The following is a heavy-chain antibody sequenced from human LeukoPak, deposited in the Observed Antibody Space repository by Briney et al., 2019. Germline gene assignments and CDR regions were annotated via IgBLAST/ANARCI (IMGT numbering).Heavy chain of an antibody. Sequence: PGGSLRLSCAASGFTFSSYAMSWVRQAPGKGLEWVAVVSYDGSNKYYADSVKGRFTISRDNSKNTLYLQMNSLRAEDTAVYYCARPGSPPRPVVTAEVDAFDIWGQGTMVTVSS. CDR2: VSYDGSNK. CDR1: GFTFSSYA. CDR3: ARPGSPPRPVVTAEVDAFDI. D-gene: IGHD2-21*02. V-gene: IGHV3-30*04. J-gene: IGHJ3*02.